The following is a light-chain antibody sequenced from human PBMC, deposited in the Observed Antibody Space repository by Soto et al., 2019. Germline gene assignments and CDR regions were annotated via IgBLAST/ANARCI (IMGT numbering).Light chain of an antibody. J-gene: IGLJ1*01. CDR1: SSDVGGYTY. V-gene: IGLV2-14*01. Sequence: QSALTQPASVSGSPGQSITISCTGSSSDVGGYTYVSWFQQHPDKAPKVNISEVSDRPSGVSNRISGSKSINTASLTISGLQAEDEAEYYCGSYTRRRTDVFGTGTKLTVL. CDR2: EVS. CDR3: GSYTRRRTDV.